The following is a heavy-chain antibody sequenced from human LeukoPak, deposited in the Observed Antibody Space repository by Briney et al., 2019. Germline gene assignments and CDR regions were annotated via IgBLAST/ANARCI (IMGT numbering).Heavy chain of an antibody. V-gene: IGHV1-69*04. CDR1: GGTFSSYA. CDR2: IIPILGIA. J-gene: IGHJ4*02. CDR3: AIVDCSSTSCYEVDY. D-gene: IGHD2-2*01. Sequence: SVKVSCKASGGTFSSYAISWVRQAPGQGLEWMGWIIPILGIANYAQKFQGRVTITADKSTSTAYMELSSLRSEDTAVYYCAIVDCSSTSCYEVDYWGQGTLVTVSS.